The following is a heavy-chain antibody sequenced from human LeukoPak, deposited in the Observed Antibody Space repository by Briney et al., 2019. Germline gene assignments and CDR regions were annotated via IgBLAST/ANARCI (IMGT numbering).Heavy chain of an antibody. CDR1: GYTLTELS. J-gene: IGHJ6*02. D-gene: IGHD2-21*01. Sequence: ASVKVSCKVSGYTLTELSMHWVRQAPGKGLEWMGGFDPEDGETIYAQKFQGRVTMTEDTSTDTAYMELSSLRSEDTAVYYCATVVKAGSVYYYYGMDVWGQGTTVTVSS. CDR2: FDPEDGET. CDR3: ATVVKAGSVYYYYGMDV. V-gene: IGHV1-24*01.